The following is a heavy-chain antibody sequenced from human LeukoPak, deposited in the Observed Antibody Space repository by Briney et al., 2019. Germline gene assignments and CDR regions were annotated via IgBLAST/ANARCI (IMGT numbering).Heavy chain of an antibody. V-gene: IGHV5-51*01. J-gene: IGHJ4*02. D-gene: IGHD6-13*01. Sequence: GETLKISCKGSGYSFTSYWIGWVRQMPGKGLEWMGIIYPGDSDTRYSPSFQGQVTISADKSISTAYLQWSSVKASDTAMYYCARHGSSSWYGGDYWGQGTLVTVSS. CDR2: IYPGDSDT. CDR1: GYSFTSYW. CDR3: ARHGSSSWYGGDY.